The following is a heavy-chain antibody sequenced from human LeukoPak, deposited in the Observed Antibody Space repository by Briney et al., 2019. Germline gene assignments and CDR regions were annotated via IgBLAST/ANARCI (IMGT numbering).Heavy chain of an antibody. V-gene: IGHV3-74*01. CDR2: IKNDGSTT. D-gene: IGHD5-24*01. CDR1: EFTFSSYW. CDR3: ARVMQMAADY. Sequence: GGSLRLSCAASEFTFSSYWMHWVRQAPGKGPVWVSRIKNDGSTTTYADSVKGRFTISRDNAKNTLYLQMNSLRAEDTAVYYCARVMQMAADYWGQGTLVTVSS. J-gene: IGHJ4*02.